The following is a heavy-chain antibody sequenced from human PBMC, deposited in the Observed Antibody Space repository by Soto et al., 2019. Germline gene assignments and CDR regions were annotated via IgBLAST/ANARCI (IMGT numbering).Heavy chain of an antibody. CDR2: IKYDGSEK. V-gene: IGHV3-7*03. J-gene: IGHJ4*02. Sequence: PGWSLRLSCASSVFTLISYWMSWVRQAPGRGLEWMANIKYDGSEKYYVDSVKGRLTISRDNAKNSLYLQMNSLRAEDTAVYYCASSPHKDSRPDYWGQGTLVTVSS. D-gene: IGHD3-22*01. CDR3: ASSPHKDSRPDY. CDR1: VFTLISYW.